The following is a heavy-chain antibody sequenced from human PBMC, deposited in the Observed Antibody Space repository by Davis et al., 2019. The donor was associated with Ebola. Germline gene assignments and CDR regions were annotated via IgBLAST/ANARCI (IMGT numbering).Heavy chain of an antibody. V-gene: IGHV3-30*02. J-gene: IGHJ4*02. Sequence: GESLKISCAASGFTFSSYSMNWVRQAPGKGLEWVALIRYDGSNKYYGDSVKGRFTISRDNSKNTLYLQMNSLRAEDTAVYYCASTGFDYWGQGTPVTVSS. CDR3: ASTGFDY. CDR2: IRYDGSNK. CDR1: GFTFSSYS.